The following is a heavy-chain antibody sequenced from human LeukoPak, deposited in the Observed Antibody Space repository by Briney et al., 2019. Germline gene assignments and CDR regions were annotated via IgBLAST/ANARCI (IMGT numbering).Heavy chain of an antibody. J-gene: IGHJ4*02. V-gene: IGHV3-7*01. CDR1: GFTFSSYW. CDR2: VKQDGSER. Sequence: GGSLRLSCAASGFTFSSYWMSWVRQAPGKRLVWVASVKQDGSERYYVGSVRGRFTISRDNAKNSLYLQMNSLRAEDTAVYYCAREGAYYLDSWGQGTLVAVSS. CDR3: AREGAYYLDS. D-gene: IGHD4/OR15-4a*01.